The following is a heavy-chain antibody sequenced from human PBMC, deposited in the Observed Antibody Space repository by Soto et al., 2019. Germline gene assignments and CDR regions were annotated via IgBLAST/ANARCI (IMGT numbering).Heavy chain of an antibody. CDR1: GYIFTSYG. J-gene: IGHJ4*02. CDR3: GESIGGSGAFVS. D-gene: IGHD3-10*01. V-gene: IGHV1-18*01. CDR2: ISNYNGIT. Sequence: QVQLVQSGAEVKKPGASVKVSCKASGYIFTSYGISWVRQAPGEGLEWMGWISNYNGITNYAQKVQGRVTMTHGQSTGKAFKEVRSLGSDDTGVFFCGESIGGSGAFVSGGQGTLVTVSS.